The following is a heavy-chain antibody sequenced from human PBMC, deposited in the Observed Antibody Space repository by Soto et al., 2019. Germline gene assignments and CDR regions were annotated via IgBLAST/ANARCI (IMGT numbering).Heavy chain of an antibody. Sequence: QVQLVESGGGVVQPGRSLRLSCAASGFTFSSYGMHWVRQAPGKGLEWVAVISYDGSNKYYADSVKGRFTISRDNSKNTLYLQMNSLRAEDTAVYYCAKDPHSSGWFHFDLWGRGPLVTVSS. V-gene: IGHV3-30*18. J-gene: IGHJ2*01. CDR3: AKDPHSSGWFHFDL. CDR1: GFTFSSYG. CDR2: ISYDGSNK. D-gene: IGHD6-19*01.